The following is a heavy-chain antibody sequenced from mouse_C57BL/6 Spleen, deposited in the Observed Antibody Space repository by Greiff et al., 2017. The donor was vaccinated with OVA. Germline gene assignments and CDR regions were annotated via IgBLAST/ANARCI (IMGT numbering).Heavy chain of an antibody. CDR1: GYTFTSYW. Sequence: QVHVKQPGAELVKPGASVKLSCKASGYTFTSYWMHWVKQRPGRGLEWIGRIDPNSGGTKYNEKFKSKATLTVDKPSSTAYMQLSSLTSEDSAVYYCARLGHYYDYDGYYAMDYWGQGTSVTVSS. J-gene: IGHJ4*01. CDR3: ARLGHYYDYDGYYAMDY. D-gene: IGHD2-4*01. V-gene: IGHV1-72*01. CDR2: IDPNSGGT.